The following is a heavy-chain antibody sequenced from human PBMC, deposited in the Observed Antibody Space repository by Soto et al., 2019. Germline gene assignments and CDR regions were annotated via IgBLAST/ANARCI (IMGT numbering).Heavy chain of an antibody. CDR3: AKDGPVVVAAAGRPNWFDP. Sequence: PGGSLRLSCAASGFTFSSYAMSWVRQAPGKGLEWVSAISGSGGSTYYADSVKGRFTISRDNSKNTLYLQMNSLRAEDTAVYYCAKDGPVVVAAAGRPNWFDPWGQGTLVTVSS. CDR1: GFTFSSYA. V-gene: IGHV3-23*01. D-gene: IGHD6-13*01. J-gene: IGHJ5*02. CDR2: ISGSGGST.